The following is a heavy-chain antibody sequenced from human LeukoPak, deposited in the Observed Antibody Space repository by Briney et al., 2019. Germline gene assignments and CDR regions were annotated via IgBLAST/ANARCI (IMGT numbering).Heavy chain of an antibody. CDR2: IYTSGST. D-gene: IGHD6-19*01. Sequence: VSGGSISSYYWSWVRQPAGKGLEGVGRIYTSGSTNYNPSRKSRVTMSVDTSKNQFSLKLSSVTAAHTAVYYCARDVGWYNFDYWGQGTLVTVSS. CDR3: ARDVGWYNFDY. CDR1: GGSISSYY. J-gene: IGHJ4*02. V-gene: IGHV4-4*07.